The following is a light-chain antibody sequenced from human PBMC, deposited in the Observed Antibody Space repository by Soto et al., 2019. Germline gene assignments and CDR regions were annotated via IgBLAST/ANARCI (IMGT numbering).Light chain of an antibody. J-gene: IGKJ1*01. CDR1: QGIRNN. V-gene: IGKV1-17*01. CDR3: QQYGDSPWT. Sequence: DVQMTQSPSSLSASVGDRVTITCRASQGIRNNLGWYQQKPGKAPKRLIYGTSNRATGIPDRFSGSGSGTDFTLTISRLEPEDFTVYHCQQYGDSPWTFGQGTKVDIK. CDR2: GTS.